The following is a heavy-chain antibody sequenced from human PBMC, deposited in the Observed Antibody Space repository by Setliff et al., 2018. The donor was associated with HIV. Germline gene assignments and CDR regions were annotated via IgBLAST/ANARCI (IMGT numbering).Heavy chain of an antibody. D-gene: IGHD3-9*01. CDR3: AREIQASLDPPYGYNYFDP. V-gene: IGHV1-69*13. CDR1: GGIFKNYA. Sequence: SVKVSCKASGGIFKNYAISWVRQAPGQGLEWMGGIIPIFGTANYAQKFQGRVTITADESTSTAYMELSSLRSEDTALYYCAREIQASLDPPYGYNYFDPWGQGILVTVSS. CDR2: IIPIFGTA. J-gene: IGHJ5*02.